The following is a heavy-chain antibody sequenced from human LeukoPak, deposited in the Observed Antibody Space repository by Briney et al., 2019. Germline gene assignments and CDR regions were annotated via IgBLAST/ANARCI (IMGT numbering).Heavy chain of an antibody. Sequence: SETLSLTCTVSGGSFSSFFWNWIRQPPGKGLEWIGFIFHSGSTYYNPSLKSRVTISVDTSKNQFSLKLSSVTAADTAVYYCARDAQDYYDSSPDAFDIWGQGTMVTVSS. J-gene: IGHJ3*02. V-gene: IGHV4-4*08. CDR2: IFHSGST. CDR3: ARDAQDYYDSSPDAFDI. D-gene: IGHD3-22*01. CDR1: GGSFSSFF.